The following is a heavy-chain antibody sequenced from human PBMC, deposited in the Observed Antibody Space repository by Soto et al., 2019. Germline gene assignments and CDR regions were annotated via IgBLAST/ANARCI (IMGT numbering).Heavy chain of an antibody. V-gene: IGHV1-3*01. CDR2: INVGNGNT. CDR1: GYTFTDYA. Sequence: ASLKGSCKSSGYTFTDYAIHWVRQAPGQGLEWMGWINVGNGNTGYSRKFQGRVTNARDMSASTAYIEVTSLTSEDTAIYYCAREGAHYTPLDHWGQGTLVTVSS. J-gene: IGHJ4*02. CDR3: AREGAHYTPLDH. D-gene: IGHD2-15*01.